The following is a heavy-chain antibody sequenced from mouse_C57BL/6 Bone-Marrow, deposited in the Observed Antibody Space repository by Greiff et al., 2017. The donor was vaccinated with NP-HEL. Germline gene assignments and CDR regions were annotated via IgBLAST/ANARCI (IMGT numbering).Heavy chain of an antibody. J-gene: IGHJ4*01. CDR1: GYTFTDYY. D-gene: IGHD5-2*01. CDR3: ATWNNYYAMDY. V-gene: IGHV1-19*01. CDR2: INPYNGGT. Sequence: DVQLQESGPVLVKPGASVKMSCKASGYTFTDYYMNWVKQSHGKSLEWIGVINPYNGGTSYNQKFKGKATLTVDKSSSTAYMELNSLTSEDSAVYYCATWNNYYAMDYWGQGTSVTVSS.